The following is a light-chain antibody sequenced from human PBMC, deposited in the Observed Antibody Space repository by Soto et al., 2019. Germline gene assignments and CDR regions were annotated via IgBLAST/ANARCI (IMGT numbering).Light chain of an antibody. J-gene: IGKJ5*01. CDR1: QSVSSNY. V-gene: IGKV3-20*01. CDR2: GAS. Sequence: EIVLTQSPGTLSLSPGERATLSCRASQSVSSNYLAWYQQKPGQAPRLLIYGASSRATGMPDRFSGSGSGTDFTLTISRLEPGDFAVYYCRQFDTSPPSTFGQGTRLEIK. CDR3: RQFDTSPPST.